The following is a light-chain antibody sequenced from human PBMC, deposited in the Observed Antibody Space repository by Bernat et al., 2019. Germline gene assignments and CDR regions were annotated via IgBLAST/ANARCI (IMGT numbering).Light chain of an antibody. J-gene: IGKJ1*01. CDR1: QSVNSNF. V-gene: IGKV3-20*01. Sequence: ETVLTQSPGTLSLSPGERVTLSCRASQSVNSNFLAWYQQKPGQAPRLLIYGSSGRATGIPDRFSGSGSGTDFTLAISRVEPEDFAVYYCQQYGSSPRTFGQGTKVEIK. CDR3: QQYGSSPRT. CDR2: GSS.